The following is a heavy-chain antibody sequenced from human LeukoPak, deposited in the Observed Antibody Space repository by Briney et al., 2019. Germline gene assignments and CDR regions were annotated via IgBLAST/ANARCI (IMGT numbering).Heavy chain of an antibody. J-gene: IGHJ4*02. D-gene: IGHD1-26*01. CDR2: IYYSGST. CDR3: ARYSGSYYGYFDY. Sequence: PSETLSLTCTVSAGSISSNCWGWIRQPPGKGLEWIGYIYYSGSTNYNPPLKSGVTISVNTSKNQFSLKLSSVTAADTAVYYCARYSGSYYGYFDYWGQGTLVTVSS. V-gene: IGHV4-59*01. CDR1: AGSISSNC.